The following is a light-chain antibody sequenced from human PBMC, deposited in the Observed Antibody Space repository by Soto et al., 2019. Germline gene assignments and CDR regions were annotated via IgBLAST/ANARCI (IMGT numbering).Light chain of an antibody. Sequence: LTPYAGPGPLPRGEVVFRSFWASQSVSSSYLAWYQQRPGKAPRLLIYTASSRATGIPDRFSGSGAGTDFTLTISRLEPEDFAVYYCQQYGSSLTFGQGTRLEI. CDR2: TAS. J-gene: IGKJ5*01. CDR1: QSVSSSY. V-gene: IGKV3-20*01. CDR3: QQYGSSLT.